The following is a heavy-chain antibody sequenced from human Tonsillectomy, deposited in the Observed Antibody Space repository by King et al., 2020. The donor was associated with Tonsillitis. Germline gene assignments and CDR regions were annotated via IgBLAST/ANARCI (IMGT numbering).Heavy chain of an antibody. CDR2: ISHSGIT. J-gene: IGHJ4*02. CDR3: ARDLHDYDSSGVSLFAY. CDR1: GYSFNNDYF. D-gene: IGHD3-22*01. Sequence: VQLQESGPGLVKPSETLSLTCAVSGYSFNNDYFWGWIRQPPGKGLDWIGSISHSGITYYNSSLKSRVTISGDTSKNQFSLKLNSVTAADTAVYYCARDLHDYDSSGVSLFAYWGQGTLVTVSS. V-gene: IGHV4-38-2*02.